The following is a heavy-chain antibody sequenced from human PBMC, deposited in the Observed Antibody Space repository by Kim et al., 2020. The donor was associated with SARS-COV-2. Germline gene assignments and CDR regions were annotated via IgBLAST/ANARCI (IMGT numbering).Heavy chain of an antibody. J-gene: IGHJ6*01. CDR3: SRGSNVVLSPPIKHYYY. V-gene: IGHV3-21*01. CDR1: GFTFSAYN. D-gene: IGHD2-15*01. Sequence: GGSLRLSCAASGFTFSAYNMNWVRQAPGRGLEWVAFISASGQYFVYADSVKGRFTISIASAKNSMNLEMHRLSAEDTAIYYCSRGSNVVLSPPIKHYYY. CDR2: ISASGQYF.